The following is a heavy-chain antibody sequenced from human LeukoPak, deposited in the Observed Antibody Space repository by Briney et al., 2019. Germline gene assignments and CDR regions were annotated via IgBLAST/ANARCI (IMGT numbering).Heavy chain of an antibody. V-gene: IGHV4-59*01. CDR1: GGSISNYY. Sequence: SETLSLTCTVSGGSISNYYWNWLRQPPGKGLEWFGYVYYTGNTNYNPSLKSRVTISVDTSKNQFSLKLSSVTAADTAVYYCARDRGNYYDSSGYLNWFDPWGQGTLVTVSS. CDR3: ARDRGNYYDSSGYLNWFDP. D-gene: IGHD3-22*01. J-gene: IGHJ5*02. CDR2: VYYTGNT.